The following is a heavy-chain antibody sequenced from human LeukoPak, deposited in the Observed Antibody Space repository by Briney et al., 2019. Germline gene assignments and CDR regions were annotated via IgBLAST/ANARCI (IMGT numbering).Heavy chain of an antibody. CDR3: ARGTQYSSSWYYFDY. J-gene: IGHJ4*02. CDR1: GGSISSNY. CDR2: IHNRGRT. D-gene: IGHD6-13*01. V-gene: IGHV4-59*01. Sequence: SETLSLTCTVSGGSISSNYWTWIRQPPGKGLEWIGYIHNRGRTYSNPSLTSRVTISVDTSKNQFSLKLSSVTAADTAVFYCARGTQYSSSWYYFDYWGQGILVTVSS.